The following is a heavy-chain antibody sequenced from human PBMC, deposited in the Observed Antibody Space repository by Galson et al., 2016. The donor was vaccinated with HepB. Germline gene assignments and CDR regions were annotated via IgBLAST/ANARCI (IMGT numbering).Heavy chain of an antibody. J-gene: IGHJ4*02. CDR1: AFTFRSHA. V-gene: IGHV3-23*01. CDR3: AKECRGGSCYPPETEG. CDR2: LASDGST. Sequence: SLRLSCAASAFTFRSHAMTWVRQAPGKGLEWVSSLASDGSTSYADSVKGRFTISRDNSKNTLYLQLNSLSAEDTAVYYCAKECRGGSCYPPETEGWGQGTLVTVSS. D-gene: IGHD2-15*01.